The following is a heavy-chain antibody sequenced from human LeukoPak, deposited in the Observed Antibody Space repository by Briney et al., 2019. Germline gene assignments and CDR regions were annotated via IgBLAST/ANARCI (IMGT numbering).Heavy chain of an antibody. V-gene: IGHV3-30*02. CDR1: GNIFKRYG. CDR2: IRYDGTNK. D-gene: IGHD6-19*01. Sequence: PGGSLTLLCEVSGNIFKRYGIHWLRQAPGKALEWVAFIRYDGTNKYYADSVKGRFTISRDNSNNTLYLQMNSLRVEDTAVYYCAKVGSGWYGVDYWGQGTLVTVSS. J-gene: IGHJ4*02. CDR3: AKVGSGWYGVDY.